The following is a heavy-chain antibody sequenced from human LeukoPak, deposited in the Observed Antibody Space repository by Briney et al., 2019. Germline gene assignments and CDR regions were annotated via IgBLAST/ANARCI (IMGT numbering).Heavy chain of an antibody. Sequence: GASVKVSCKASGYTFNKYAMHWVRQAPGQRLEWMGWINTANGHTEYSQKFQGRVTITRDTSASTAYMELSSLRSEDTAVYYCAKVGWFGELLYALDYWGQGTLVTVSS. J-gene: IGHJ4*02. CDR2: INTANGHT. CDR3: AKVGWFGELLYALDY. D-gene: IGHD3-10*01. V-gene: IGHV1-3*04. CDR1: GYTFNKYA.